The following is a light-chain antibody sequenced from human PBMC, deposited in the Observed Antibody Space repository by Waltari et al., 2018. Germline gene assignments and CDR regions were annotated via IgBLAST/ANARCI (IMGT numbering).Light chain of an antibody. CDR3: QSYDSSLGGSV. Sequence: QSVLTQPPSVSGAPGQRVTIACTGSSSNIGAGYDVHWYQQLPETAPKLHIYGNSKLPEGLPDRFSGSKSGTSASLAIPGLQAEDEADYYCQSYDSSLGGSVFGGGTKLTVL. V-gene: IGLV1-40*01. J-gene: IGLJ3*02. CDR2: GNS. CDR1: SSNIGAGYD.